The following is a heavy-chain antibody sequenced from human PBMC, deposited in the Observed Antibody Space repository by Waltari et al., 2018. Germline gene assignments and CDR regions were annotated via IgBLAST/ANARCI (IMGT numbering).Heavy chain of an antibody. CDR3: AKDKSNSEFYYHGMDV. CDR1: GFTFRHYA. CDR2: IGDSGRKT. V-gene: IGHV3-23*04. D-gene: IGHD3-10*01. Sequence: EVQVVVSGGGLVQPGASLRLSCASSGFTFRHYAMRWVRQVPGKGLQWVSGIGDSGRKTYYTESVKGRFTISRDNSKNMVYLQMNSLRDEDTAIYYCAKDKSNSEFYYHGMDVWGRGTTVTVSS. J-gene: IGHJ6*02.